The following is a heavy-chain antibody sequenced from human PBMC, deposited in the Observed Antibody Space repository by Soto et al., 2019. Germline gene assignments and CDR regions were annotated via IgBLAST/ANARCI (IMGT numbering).Heavy chain of an antibody. D-gene: IGHD4-17*01. Sequence: QVQLVQSGAEVKKPGSSVKVSCKASGGTFSSYAISWVRQAPGQGLEWMGGIIPIFGTANYAQKFQGRVTITADESTSTAYMELSSLRSEDTAVYYCARVRGLDYGTDGGWFDPWGQGTLVTVSS. CDR1: GGTFSSYA. CDR2: IIPIFGTA. J-gene: IGHJ5*02. CDR3: ARVRGLDYGTDGGWFDP. V-gene: IGHV1-69*12.